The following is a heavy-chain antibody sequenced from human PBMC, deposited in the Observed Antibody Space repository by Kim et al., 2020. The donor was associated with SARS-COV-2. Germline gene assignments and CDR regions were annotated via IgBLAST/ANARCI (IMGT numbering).Heavy chain of an antibody. Sequence: SETLSLTCSVSGASIYSSDYYWGWIRQPPGKGLEWIGTIYHSETTHYNPSLKSRVTISIDTSKSQFSLKLSSVTAADTAVYFCGRDRLFGGGSWGQGTLVTVSS. CDR3: GRDRLFGGGS. CDR1: GASIYSSDYY. CDR2: IYHSETT. D-gene: IGHD3-10*02. J-gene: IGHJ5*02. V-gene: IGHV4-39*07.